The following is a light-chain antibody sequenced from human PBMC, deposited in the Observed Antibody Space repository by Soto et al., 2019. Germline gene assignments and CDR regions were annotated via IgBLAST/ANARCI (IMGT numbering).Light chain of an antibody. CDR1: QSISSW. J-gene: IGKJ5*01. CDR2: GAS. CDR3: QQYHNWPPIT. V-gene: IGKV3-15*01. Sequence: MTQSPSTLSACVGDRVTITFRASQSISSWLAWYQQKPGQAPSLLIYGASTRATGVPARFSGWGSGTEFTLTISSLQSEDFAVYYCQQYHNWPPITFGQGTLLEI.